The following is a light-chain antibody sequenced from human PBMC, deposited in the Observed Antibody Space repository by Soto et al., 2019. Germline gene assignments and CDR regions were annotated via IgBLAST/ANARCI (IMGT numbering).Light chain of an antibody. V-gene: IGLV2-23*02. CDR3: CSYAGSSTYV. J-gene: IGLJ1*01. Sequence: QSVLTQPASVSGSPVQSITISSTGTSSDVGSYNLVSWYQQHPGKAPKLMIYEVSKRPSGVSNRFSGSKSGDTASLTISGLQAEDEADYYCCSYAGSSTYVLGTGTKVTVL. CDR2: EVS. CDR1: SSDVGSYNL.